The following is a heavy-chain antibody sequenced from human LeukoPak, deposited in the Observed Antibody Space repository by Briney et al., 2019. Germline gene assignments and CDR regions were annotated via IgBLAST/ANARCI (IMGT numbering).Heavy chain of an antibody. J-gene: IGHJ4*02. Sequence: SETLSLTSAVSGYSISSVYRWGWLRQPPGKALQSLRSIYHSGSTYYNPSLKSRRTISVDTSKNQFSPKLSSVTAADTAVYYCARVCSTTSCYFDHWGQGTLVIVSS. V-gene: IGHV4-38-2*01. CDR2: IYHSGST. D-gene: IGHD2-2*01. CDR3: ARVCSTTSCYFDH. CDR1: GYSISSVYR.